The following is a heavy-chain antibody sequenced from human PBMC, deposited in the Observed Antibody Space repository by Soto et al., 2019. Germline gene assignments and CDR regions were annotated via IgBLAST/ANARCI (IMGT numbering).Heavy chain of an antibody. CDR2: IYYSGST. Sequence: SETLSLTCTVSGGSISSYYWSWIRQPPGKGLEWIGYIYYSGSTNYNPSLKSRVTISVDTSKNQFSLKLSSVTAADTAVYYCASRGLQYPKGNDFWSGYLTPDAFDIWGQGTMVTVSS. J-gene: IGHJ3*02. CDR1: GGSISSYY. V-gene: IGHV4-59*01. CDR3: ASRGLQYPKGNDFWSGYLTPDAFDI. D-gene: IGHD3-3*01.